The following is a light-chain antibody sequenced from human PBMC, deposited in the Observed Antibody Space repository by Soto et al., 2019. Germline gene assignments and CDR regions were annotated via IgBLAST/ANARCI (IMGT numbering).Light chain of an antibody. V-gene: IGKV3-15*01. CDR1: QSVSSN. CDR2: GAS. J-gene: IGKJ1*01. Sequence: ELAMTQSPATLSVSPGERATLSCRASQSVSSNLAWYQQKPGQAPRLLIYGASNRATGIPARFSGSGSGTEFTLNISSLQSEDFAVYYCQQYHNWPPQWTCGQGTKVDI. CDR3: QQYHNWPPQWT.